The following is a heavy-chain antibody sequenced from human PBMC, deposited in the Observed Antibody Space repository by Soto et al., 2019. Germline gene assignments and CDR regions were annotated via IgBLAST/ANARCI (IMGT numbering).Heavy chain of an antibody. CDR2: ISGSGGST. V-gene: IGHV3-23*01. J-gene: IGHJ5*02. Sequence: GGSLRLSCAASGFTFSSYAMSWVRQAPGKGLEWVSAISGSGGSTYYADSVKGRFTISRDNSKNTLYLQMNSLRAEDTAVYYCVRGSSGYSGVDWFDPWGQGTLVTVSS. CDR1: GFTFSSYA. CDR3: VRGSSGYSGVDWFDP. D-gene: IGHD3-22*01.